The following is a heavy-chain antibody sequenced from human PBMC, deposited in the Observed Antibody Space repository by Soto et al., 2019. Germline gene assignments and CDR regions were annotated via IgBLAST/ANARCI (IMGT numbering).Heavy chain of an antibody. Sequence: SQTLSLTCAISGDSVSSNSAAWNCIIQSPSRGLEWLGRTYYRSKWYNDYAVSVKSRITINPDTSKNQFSLQLNSVTPEDTAVYYCARVTIVATIWAFDYWGQGTLVTVSS. CDR3: ARVTIVATIWAFDY. D-gene: IGHD5-12*01. J-gene: IGHJ4*02. CDR2: TYYRSKWYN. CDR1: GDSVSSNSAA. V-gene: IGHV6-1*01.